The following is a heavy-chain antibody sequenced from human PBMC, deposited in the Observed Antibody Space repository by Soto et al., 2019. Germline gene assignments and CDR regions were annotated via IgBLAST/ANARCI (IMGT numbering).Heavy chain of an antibody. CDR2: IYSGGST. J-gene: IGHJ5*02. CDR3: ARYDSSGYYPPTGFDP. CDR1: GFTVSSNY. D-gene: IGHD3-22*01. Sequence: GGSLRLSCVASGFTVSSNYMSWVRQAPGKGLEWVSVIYSGGSTYYADSVKGRFTISRDNSKNTLYLQMNSLRAEDTAVYYCARYDSSGYYPPTGFDPWGQGTLVTVSS. V-gene: IGHV3-53*01.